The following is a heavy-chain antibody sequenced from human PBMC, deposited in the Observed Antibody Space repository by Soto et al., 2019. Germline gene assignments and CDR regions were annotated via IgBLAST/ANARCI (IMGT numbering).Heavy chain of an antibody. J-gene: IGHJ4*02. D-gene: IGHD1-26*01. CDR1: GFTFSSYG. CDR2: IWYDGSNK. V-gene: IGHV3-33*01. Sequence: GGSLRLSCAASGFTFSSYGMHWVRQAPGKGLEWVAVIWYDGSNKYYADSVKGRFTISRDNSKNTLYLQMNSLRAEDTAVYYCARDLEMGATLRPLDYWGQGTLVTVSS. CDR3: ARDLEMGATLRPLDY.